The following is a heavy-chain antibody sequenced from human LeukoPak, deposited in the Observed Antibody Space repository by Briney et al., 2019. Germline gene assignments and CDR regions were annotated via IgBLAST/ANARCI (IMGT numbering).Heavy chain of an antibody. D-gene: IGHD5-12*01. Sequence: PGGSLRLSCAASGFTFSSYAMTWVRQAPGKGLEWVSTISGSGGSSYSADSVKGRFSISRDNPQNTLNLQMNSLRADDTAVYYCAKDGTVGTHNPIFIDYWGQGTRVTVSS. CDR2: ISGSGGSS. V-gene: IGHV3-23*01. CDR3: AKDGTVGTHNPIFIDY. CDR1: GFTFSSYA. J-gene: IGHJ4*02.